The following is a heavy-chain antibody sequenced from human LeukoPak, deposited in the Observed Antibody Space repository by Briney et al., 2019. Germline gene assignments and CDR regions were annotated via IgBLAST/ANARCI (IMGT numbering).Heavy chain of an antibody. D-gene: IGHD1-14*01. CDR1: GGSFSGYY. CDR2: INHSGST. CDR3: ARDRFDAFDI. J-gene: IGHJ3*02. V-gene: IGHV4-34*01. Sequence: SETLSLTCAVYGGSFSGYYRSWIRQPPGKGLEWIGEINHSGSTNYNPSLKSRVTISVDTSKNQFSLKLSSVTAADTAVYYCARDRFDAFDIWGQGTMVTVSS.